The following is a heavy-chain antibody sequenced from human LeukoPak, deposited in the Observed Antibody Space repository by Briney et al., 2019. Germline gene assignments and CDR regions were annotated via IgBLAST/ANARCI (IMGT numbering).Heavy chain of an antibody. CDR3: ARAYYDSSGYYDY. Sequence: SETLSLTCTVSGGSISNYYWSWIRQPPGKGLEWIGYIYYSGSTNNNPSLKSRVTISVDTSKNQFSLKLSSVTAADTAVYYCARAYYDSSGYYDYWGQGTLVTVSS. J-gene: IGHJ4*02. D-gene: IGHD3-22*01. V-gene: IGHV4-59*08. CDR1: GGSISNYY. CDR2: IYYSGST.